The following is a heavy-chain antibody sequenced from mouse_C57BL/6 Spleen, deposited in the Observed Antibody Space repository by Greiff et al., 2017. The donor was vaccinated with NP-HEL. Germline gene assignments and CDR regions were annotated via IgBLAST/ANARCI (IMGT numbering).Heavy chain of an antibody. D-gene: IGHD1-1*01. CDR3: ARRVNYYGSSFGAMDY. J-gene: IGHJ4*01. Sequence: VQLQQPGTELVKPGASVKLSCKASGYTFTSYWMHWVKQRPGQGLEWIGNINPSNGGTNYNEKFKSKATLTVDKSSSTAYMQLSSLTSEDSAVYYCARRVNYYGSSFGAMDYWGQGTSVTVSS. V-gene: IGHV1-53*01. CDR2: INPSNGGT. CDR1: GYTFTSYW.